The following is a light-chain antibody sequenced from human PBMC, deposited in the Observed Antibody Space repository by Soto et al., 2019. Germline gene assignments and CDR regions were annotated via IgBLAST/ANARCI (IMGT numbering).Light chain of an antibody. J-gene: IGKJ1*01. CDR2: DAS. CDR1: QSVSNNY. CDR3: QQRSSWPRT. Sequence: ELVLTQSPGTLSLSPGERATLSCRASQSVSNNYLAWYQQKPGQAPRLLIYDASNRASGIPARFSGSGSGTDFTLTISSLEPEDFALYYCQQRSSWPRTFGQGTKVDIK. V-gene: IGKV3D-20*02.